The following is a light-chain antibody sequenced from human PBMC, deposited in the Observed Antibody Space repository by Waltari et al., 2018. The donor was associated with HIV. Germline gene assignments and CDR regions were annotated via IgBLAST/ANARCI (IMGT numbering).Light chain of an antibody. CDR3: AAWDDSLSGRV. J-gene: IGLJ3*02. CDR1: RPNIGSNS. V-gene: IGLV1-47*01. CDR2: RNN. Sequence: QSVLTQPPSASGTPGQRVTISCSGSRPNIGSNSVYWYQQLPGTAPKLLIYRNNQRPSGVPDRFSGSKSGTSASLAISGLRSEDEADYYCAAWDDSLSGRVFGGGTKLTVL.